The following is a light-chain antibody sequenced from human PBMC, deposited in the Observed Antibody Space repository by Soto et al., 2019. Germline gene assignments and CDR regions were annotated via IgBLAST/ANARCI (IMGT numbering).Light chain of an antibody. V-gene: IGKV1-8*01. CDR2: AAS. CDR3: QQYYSYPPL. Sequence: AIRMTQSPSSFSASTGDRVTITCRASQGISSYLAWYQQKPGKAPKLLIYAASTLQSGVPSRFSGSGSGTDFTLTISCLQSEDFATYYGQQYYSYPPLFGQATKVEIK. J-gene: IGKJ1*01. CDR1: QGISSY.